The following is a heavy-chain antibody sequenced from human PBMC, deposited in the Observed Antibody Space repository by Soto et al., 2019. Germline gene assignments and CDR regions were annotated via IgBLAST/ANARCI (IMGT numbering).Heavy chain of an antibody. Sequence: ASVKVSCKASGYTITGYYMHWVRQAPGQGLEWMGWINPNSGGTNYAQKFQGWVTMTRDTSISTAYMELSRLRSDDTAVYYCARAQNSMTTLWWDYWGQGTLVTVSS. J-gene: IGHJ4*02. CDR1: GYTITGYY. CDR3: ARAQNSMTTLWWDY. V-gene: IGHV1-2*04. D-gene: IGHD2-8*02. CDR2: INPNSGGT.